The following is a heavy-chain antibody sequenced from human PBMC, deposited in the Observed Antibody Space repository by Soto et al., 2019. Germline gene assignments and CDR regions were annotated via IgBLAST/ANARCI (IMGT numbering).Heavy chain of an antibody. CDR1: GGTFSSYT. V-gene: IGHV1-69*02. CDR2: IIPILGIA. CDR3: AMGIAAAGTFDI. Sequence: QVQLVQSGAEVKKPGSSVKVSCKASGGTFSSYTISWVRQAPGQGLEWMGRIIPILGIANYAQKLQGRGTITADKSKSTADMELSSLRSENTAVYYCAMGIAAAGTFDIWGKGTMVTVSS. J-gene: IGHJ3*02. D-gene: IGHD6-13*01.